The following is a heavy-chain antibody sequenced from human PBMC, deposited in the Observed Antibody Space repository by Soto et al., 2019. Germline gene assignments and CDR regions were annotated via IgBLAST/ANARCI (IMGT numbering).Heavy chain of an antibody. V-gene: IGHV4-34*01. D-gene: IGHD2-8*01. J-gene: IGHJ5*02. Sequence: SETLSLTCAVYGGSFSGYYWSWIRQPPGKGLEWIGEINHSGSTNYNPSLKSRVTISVDTSKNQFSLKLSSVTAADTAVYYCARGVYAILVLNWFDPWGQGTLVTVSS. CDR1: GGSFSGYY. CDR2: INHSGST. CDR3: ARGVYAILVLNWFDP.